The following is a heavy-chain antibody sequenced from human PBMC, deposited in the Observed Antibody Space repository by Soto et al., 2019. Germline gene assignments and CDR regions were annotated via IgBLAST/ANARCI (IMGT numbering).Heavy chain of an antibody. CDR3: AGSPEWTYALDQLVITTFAFF. V-gene: IGHV1-69*01. CDR1: GGTFSRYA. J-gene: IGHJ4*02. CDR2: ISPRFGAT. D-gene: IGHD3-9*01. Sequence: QVQLVQSGAEVKKPGSSVKVSCKASGGTFSRYAISWVRQAPGQGLEWMGGISPRFGATNYAQKFQGRVTITADESTSTVYMELSTLRSEDTAVYYCAGSPEWTYALDQLVITTFAFFWGQGTLVTVSS.